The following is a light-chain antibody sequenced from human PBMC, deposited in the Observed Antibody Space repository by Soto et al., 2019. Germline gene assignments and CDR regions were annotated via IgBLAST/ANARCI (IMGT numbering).Light chain of an antibody. V-gene: IGKV3-20*01. CDR1: QSVSSSY. J-gene: IGKJ4*01. CDR3: QQYGSSLLT. CDR2: GAS. Sequence: IVLTQSPATLSLSPGERASLSCVASQSVSSSYLAWYQQKPGQAPRLLIFGASGRATGIPERFSGSGSGTDFSLTISRLEPEDSAVYYCQQYGSSLLTFGGGTKVDIK.